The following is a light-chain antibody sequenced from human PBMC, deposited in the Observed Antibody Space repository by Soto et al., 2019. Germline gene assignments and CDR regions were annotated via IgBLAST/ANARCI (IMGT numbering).Light chain of an antibody. CDR2: EVS. V-gene: IGLV2-8*01. CDR3: SSYAGSNNLV. J-gene: IGLJ3*02. Sequence: QSALTQPPSASGSPGQSVTISCTGTSSDVGGYTYVAWYQQHPGKAPKLMISEVSKRPSGVPDRFSGSKSGNTASLTVSGLQAEDEADYYCSSYAGSNNLVFGGGTQLTVL. CDR1: SSDVGGYTY.